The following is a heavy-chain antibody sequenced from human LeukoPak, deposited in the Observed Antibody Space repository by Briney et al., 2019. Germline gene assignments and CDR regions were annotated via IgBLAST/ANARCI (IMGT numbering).Heavy chain of an antibody. CDR2: ISWNSGSI. J-gene: IGHJ6*03. CDR3: AKESMIVVEMGCYYYMDV. CDR1: GFTFDDYA. Sequence: PGRSLRLSCAASGFTFDDYAMHWVRQAPGKGLEWVSGISWNSGSIGYADSVKGRFTISRDNAKNSLYLQMNSLRAEDTALYYCAKESMIVVEMGCYYYMDVWGKGTTVTVSS. V-gene: IGHV3-9*01. D-gene: IGHD3-22*01.